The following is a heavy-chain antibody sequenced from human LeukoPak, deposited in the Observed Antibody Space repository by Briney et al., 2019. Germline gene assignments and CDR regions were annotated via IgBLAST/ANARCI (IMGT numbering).Heavy chain of an antibody. CDR2: ISGRGTNT. J-gene: IGHJ3*01. CDR3: AKDLIL. CDR1: GFTVSSNY. Sequence: GGSLRLSCAASGFTVSSNYMSWVRQAPGKGLEWVSAISGRGTNTYYADSVKGRFTISRDNSKNTLYLQMFSLRPEDTAVYFCAKDLILWGQGTVVTVSS. V-gene: IGHV3-23*01.